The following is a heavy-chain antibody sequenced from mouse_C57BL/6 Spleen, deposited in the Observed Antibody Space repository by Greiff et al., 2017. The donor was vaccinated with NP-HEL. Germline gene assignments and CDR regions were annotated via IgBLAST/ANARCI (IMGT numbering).Heavy chain of an antibody. CDR2: IYPRSGNT. Sequence: QVQLQQSGAELARPGASVKLSCKASGYTFTSYGISWVKQRPGQGLEWIGEIYPRSGNTYYNEKFKGKATLTADKSSSTAYMELRSLTSEDSAVYFCARRGRELLLGVDYWGQGTTLTVSS. CDR1: GYTFTSYG. D-gene: IGHD1-1*01. V-gene: IGHV1-81*01. CDR3: ARRGRELLLGVDY. J-gene: IGHJ2*01.